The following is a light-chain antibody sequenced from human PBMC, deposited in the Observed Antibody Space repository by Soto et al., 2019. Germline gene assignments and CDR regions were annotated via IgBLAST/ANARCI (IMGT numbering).Light chain of an antibody. CDR3: QQYYSVPIT. CDR2: WAS. V-gene: IGKV4-1*01. Sequence: DIVMTQSPDSLAVSLGERATINCKSSQSVLYSSNNKNFLAWFQQKPGQPPKMLFYWASTRESGVPDRFSGSGSGTDFTLTISSLQAEDVAVYYCQQYYSVPITFGHGTRLEIK. J-gene: IGKJ5*01. CDR1: QSVLYSSNNKNF.